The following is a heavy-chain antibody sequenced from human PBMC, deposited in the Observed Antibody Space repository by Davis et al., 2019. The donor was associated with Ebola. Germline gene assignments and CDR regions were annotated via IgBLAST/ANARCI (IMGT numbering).Heavy chain of an antibody. CDR1: GYSISSGYY. CDR3: ARDHCSGGSCYSDY. V-gene: IGHV4-4*07. CDR2: IYTSGST. D-gene: IGHD2-15*01. J-gene: IGHJ4*02. Sequence: PSETLSLTCTVSGYSISSGYYWGWIRQPAGKGLEWIGRIYTSGSTNYNPSLKSRVTMSVDTSKNQFSLKLSSVTAADTAVYYCARDHCSGGSCYSDYWGQGTLVTVSS.